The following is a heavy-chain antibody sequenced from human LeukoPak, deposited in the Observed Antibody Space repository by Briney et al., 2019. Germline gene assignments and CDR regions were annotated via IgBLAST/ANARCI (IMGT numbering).Heavy chain of an antibody. CDR1: GGSITSSTYY. CDR3: ARDRPGNYFDY. Sequence: SETLSLTCTVSGGSITSSTYYWGWIRQPPGKGLEWIGNIFYSGSTNYNPSLTSRVTISVDTSKNQFSLNLSSVTAADTAVYYCARDRPGNYFDYWGQGTLVTVSS. D-gene: IGHD1-1*01. CDR2: IFYSGST. J-gene: IGHJ4*02. V-gene: IGHV4-39*07.